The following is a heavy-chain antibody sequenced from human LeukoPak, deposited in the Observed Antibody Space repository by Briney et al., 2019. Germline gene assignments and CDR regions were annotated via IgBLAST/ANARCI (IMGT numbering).Heavy chain of an antibody. CDR3: ARDLDYYYDSSGKPPPFDY. Sequence: GGSLRLSCAASGFTFSDYYMSWIRQAPGKGLEWVSYISSSGSTIYYADSVKGRFTISRDNAKNSLYLQMNSLRAEDTAVYYCARDLDYYYDSSGKPPPFDYWGQGTLVTVSS. CDR2: ISSSGSTI. J-gene: IGHJ4*02. V-gene: IGHV3-11*01. CDR1: GFTFSDYY. D-gene: IGHD3-22*01.